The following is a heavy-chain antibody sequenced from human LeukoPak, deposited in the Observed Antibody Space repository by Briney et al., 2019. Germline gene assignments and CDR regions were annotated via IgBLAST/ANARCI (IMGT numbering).Heavy chain of an antibody. Sequence: GGSLRLSCAASGFSFDDYAMHWVRQAPGKGLEWVSGISWNSGSIGYADSVKGRFTISRDNAKNSLYLQMNSLRAEDTALYYCAKANRGILTGENWFDPWGQGTLVTVSS. J-gene: IGHJ5*02. CDR3: AKANRGILTGENWFDP. V-gene: IGHV3-9*01. CDR2: ISWNSGSI. CDR1: GFSFDDYA. D-gene: IGHD3-9*01.